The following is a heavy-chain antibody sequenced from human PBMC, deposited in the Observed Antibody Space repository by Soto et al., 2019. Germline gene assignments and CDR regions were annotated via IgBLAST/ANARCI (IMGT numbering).Heavy chain of an antibody. V-gene: IGHV5-51*01. CDR3: ARQTYYYDSSGPYYFDY. CDR2: IYPGDSDT. D-gene: IGHD3-22*01. CDR1: GYSFTSYW. J-gene: IGHJ4*02. Sequence: PGESLKISCKGSGYSFTSYWIGWVRQMPGKGLEWMGIIYPGDSDTRYSPSFQGQVTISADKSISTAYLQWSSLKASDTAMYYCARQTYYYDSSGPYYFDYWGQGTLVTVSX.